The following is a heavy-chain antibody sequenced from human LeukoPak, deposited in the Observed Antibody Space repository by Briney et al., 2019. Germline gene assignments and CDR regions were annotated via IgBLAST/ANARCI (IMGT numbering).Heavy chain of an antibody. V-gene: IGHV4-59*02. Sequence: PSETLSLTCTVSADSVSTYYWNWLRQSPGKGREWIGYIYYSASTNYNPCLKSRVTISVVTSKNEFSLKLSSVTAADTAVYYCARGKYYFDYWGQGTLVTVSS. CDR3: ARGKYYFDY. J-gene: IGHJ4*02. CDR2: IYYSAST. CDR1: ADSVSTYY.